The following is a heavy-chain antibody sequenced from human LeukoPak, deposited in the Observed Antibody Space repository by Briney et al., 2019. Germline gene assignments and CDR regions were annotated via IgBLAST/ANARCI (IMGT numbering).Heavy chain of an antibody. V-gene: IGHV3-11*01. J-gene: IGHJ3*02. CDR3: ARDLEVVSTDAFDI. Sequence: GGSLRLSCAASGFTFNDYYMTWIRQAPGKGLEWVSYISSSGTTIYYADSVKGRFTISRDNAKNSLYLQMNTLRAEDTAVYYCARDLEVVSTDAFDIWGQGTMVTVSS. CDR2: ISSSGTTI. CDR1: GFTFNDYY. D-gene: IGHD3-22*01.